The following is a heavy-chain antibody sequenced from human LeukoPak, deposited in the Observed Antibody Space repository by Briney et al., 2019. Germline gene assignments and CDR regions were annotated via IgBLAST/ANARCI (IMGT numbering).Heavy chain of an antibody. D-gene: IGHD2-2*01. J-gene: IGHJ4*02. CDR3: ATHFRYYQLLISISVGPNFHS. CDR1: GYTVTEFA. V-gene: IGHV1-24*01. Sequence: GAPVKVSCKVSGYTVTEFAMHWVREGPGKGLEWLGGFDPQHAAKIYAQNVQGRVTMTEDTSTDTAYMELSSLTFDDTAVYYCATHFRYYQLLISISVGPNFHSWGQGTLVRVSS. CDR2: FDPQHAAK.